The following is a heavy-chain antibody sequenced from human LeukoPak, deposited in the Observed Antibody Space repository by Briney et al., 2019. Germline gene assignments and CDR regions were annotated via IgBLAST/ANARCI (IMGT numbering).Heavy chain of an antibody. Sequence: GGSLRLSCAGSGFNFSAYAMAWVRQAPGEGPEWVSAISGSGGSTNYADSVEGRFTISRDNSKSTLYLQMSSLRGDDTAVYYCARANRVATGAYEFWGQGTLVTVSS. D-gene: IGHD5-12*01. CDR3: ARANRVATGAYEF. V-gene: IGHV3-23*01. J-gene: IGHJ4*02. CDR2: ISGSGGST. CDR1: GFNFSAYA.